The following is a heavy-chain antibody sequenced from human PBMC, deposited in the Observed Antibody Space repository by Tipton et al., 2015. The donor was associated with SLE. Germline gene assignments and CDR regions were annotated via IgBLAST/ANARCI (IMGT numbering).Heavy chain of an antibody. CDR1: GGSISSGSYY. V-gene: IGHV4-61*02. D-gene: IGHD1-26*01. J-gene: IGHJ3*02. CDR2: VSTSGTT. Sequence: LRLSCTVSGGSISSGSYYWSWIRQPAGKGLEWIGRVSTSGTTNYNPSLKSRVTISLDTSKNHFSLKLTSVTAADTAVYYCARHEAYSGSSPFDIWGHGTMVTVSS. CDR3: ARHEAYSGSSPFDI.